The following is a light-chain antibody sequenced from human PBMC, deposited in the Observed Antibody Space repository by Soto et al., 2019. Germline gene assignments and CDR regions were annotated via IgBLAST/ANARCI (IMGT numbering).Light chain of an antibody. CDR2: ATS. CDR3: LLDYAYFWA. V-gene: IGKV1-6*01. J-gene: IGKJ1*01. Sequence: AIQVTQSPSSLSASVGDRVTITCRRSQGIRIELGWYQQKPGKVPKLLIYATSTLQSGVPSRFSGSGSGRDFTLTISSLQPEDFATYYCLLDYAYFWAFGQGTQVDIK. CDR1: QGIRIE.